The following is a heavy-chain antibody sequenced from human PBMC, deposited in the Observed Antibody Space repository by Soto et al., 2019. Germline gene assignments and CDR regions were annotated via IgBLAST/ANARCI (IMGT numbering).Heavy chain of an antibody. CDR1: GYSFTSYW. J-gene: IGHJ4*02. Sequence: GESLKISCKGSGYSFTSYWIGWVRQMPGKGLEWMGIIYPGDSDTRYSPSFQGQVTISADKSISTAYLQWSSLKASDTAMYYCARHPLSLGYCTNGVCFGYYFDYWGQGTLVTVSS. CDR2: IYPGDSDT. V-gene: IGHV5-51*01. D-gene: IGHD2-8*01. CDR3: ARHPLSLGYCTNGVCFGYYFDY.